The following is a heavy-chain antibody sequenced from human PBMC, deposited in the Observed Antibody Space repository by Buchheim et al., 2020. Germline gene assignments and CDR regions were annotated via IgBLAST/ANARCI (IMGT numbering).Heavy chain of an antibody. CDR1: GYTFTSYY. CDR2: INPSGGST. J-gene: IGHJ6*02. D-gene: IGHD4-11*01. V-gene: IGHV1-46*01. CDR3: ARAALDYPYYYYGMDV. Sequence: QVQLVQSGAEVKKPGASVKVSCKASGYTFTSYYMHWVRQAPGQGLEWMGIINPSGGSTSYAQKFQGRDTMTRDTSTSTVHMELSSLRSEDTAVYYCARAALDYPYYYYGMDVWGQGTT.